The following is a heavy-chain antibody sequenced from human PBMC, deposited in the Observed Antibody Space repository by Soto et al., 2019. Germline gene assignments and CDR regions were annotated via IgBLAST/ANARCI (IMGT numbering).Heavy chain of an antibody. CDR3: AKNETRRPPFDP. CDR2: IYYSGST. V-gene: IGHV4-31*03. CDR1: GGSISSGGYY. J-gene: IGHJ5*02. Sequence: SEPLSLTFTVSGGSISSGGYYWSWIRQHPGKGLEWIGYIYYSGSTYYNPSLKSRVTISIDTSKNQFSLKLRSVVAADTAMDDWAKNETRRPPFDPWGQGTPGTVS.